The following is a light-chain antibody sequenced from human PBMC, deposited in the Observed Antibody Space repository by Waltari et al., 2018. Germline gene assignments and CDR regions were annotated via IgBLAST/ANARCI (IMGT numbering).Light chain of an antibody. J-gene: IGLJ3*02. CDR2: YDS. CDR3: QVWDGNNDVGV. Sequence: SYVLTQPPSVSVAPGETASVTCGGASIGSKSVHWYQQKPGQAPVLVIYYDSDRPSGIPERFSGSNSGDTATLTLSRVEVGDKADYYCQVWDGNNDVGVFGGGTKLTVL. V-gene: IGLV3-21*04. CDR1: SIGSKS.